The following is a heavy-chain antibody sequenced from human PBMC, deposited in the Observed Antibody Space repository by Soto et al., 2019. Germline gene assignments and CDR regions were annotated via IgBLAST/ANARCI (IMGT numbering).Heavy chain of an antibody. CDR3: ARHLRTTFGTFDI. V-gene: IGHV4-31*03. J-gene: IGHJ3*02. CDR2: IFHTGTT. CDR1: GGSFTSSAYY. D-gene: IGHD3-16*01. Sequence: QVHLQESGPGLVKPSQTLSLTCIVSGGSFTSSAYYWSWIRQLPGKGLEWIGDIFHTGTTNYNPSRTSRVTISIERSENQRSPELRSVTAADTAVYHCARHLRTTFGTFDIWGQGTMVAGSS.